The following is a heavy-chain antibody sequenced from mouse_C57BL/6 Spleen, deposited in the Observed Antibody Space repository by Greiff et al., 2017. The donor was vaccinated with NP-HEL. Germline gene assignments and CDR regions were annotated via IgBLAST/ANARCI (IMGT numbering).Heavy chain of an antibody. CDR2: ISSGSSTI. CDR1: GFTFSDYG. J-gene: IGHJ4*01. CDR3: ARLNDYDLYAMDY. Sequence: EVMLVESGGGLVKPGGSLKLSCAASGFTFSDYGMHWVRQAPEKGLEWVAYISSGSSTIYYADTVKGRFTISRDNAKNTLFLQMTSLRSEDTAMYYYARLNDYDLYAMDYWGQGTSVTVSS. D-gene: IGHD2-4*01. V-gene: IGHV5-17*01.